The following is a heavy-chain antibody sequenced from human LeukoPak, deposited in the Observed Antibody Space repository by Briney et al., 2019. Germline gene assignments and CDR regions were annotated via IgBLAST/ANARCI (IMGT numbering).Heavy chain of an antibody. V-gene: IGHV4-34*01. CDR2: INHSGST. CDR3: ARGPIRRDFDY. J-gene: IGHJ4*02. Sequence: SETLSLTCAVYGGSFSGYYWSWIRQPPGKGLEWIGEINHSGSTNYNLSLKSRVTISVDTSKNQFSLKLSSVTAADTAVYYCARGPIRRDFDYWGQGTLVTVSS. CDR1: GGSFSGYY.